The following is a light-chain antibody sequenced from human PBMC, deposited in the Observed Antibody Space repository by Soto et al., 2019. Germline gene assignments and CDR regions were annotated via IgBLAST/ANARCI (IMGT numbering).Light chain of an antibody. CDR1: SSNIGAGYE. CDR2: ENN. J-gene: IGLJ1*01. CDR3: QSYDCSLSGYV. Sequence: QSVLTQPPSVSEAPGQRVTISCTGSSSNIGAGYEAHWYQQVPGTAPKLLIYENNNRPSGVPDRFSGSKSGTSASLAITGLPAEDEAEYYCQSYDCSLSGYVFGTGTKVTVL. V-gene: IGLV1-40*01.